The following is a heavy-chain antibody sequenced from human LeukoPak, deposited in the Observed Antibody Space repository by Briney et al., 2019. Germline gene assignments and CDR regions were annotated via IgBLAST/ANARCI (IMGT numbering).Heavy chain of an antibody. J-gene: IGHJ3*02. CDR1: VSTSCSSW. CDR3: ARDNPDYGDYPWGLLSSVAFDI. Sequence: GGPLRHSRAASVSTSCSSWTSKVRQDPSPAEERGANEKKDGSVKYYVDSVKGRFTISRDNAKNSLYLQMNSLRAEDTVVYYCARDNPDYGDYPWGLLSSVAFDIWGQGTMVTVSS. V-gene: IGHV3-7*03. CDR2: EKKDGSVK. D-gene: IGHD4-17*01.